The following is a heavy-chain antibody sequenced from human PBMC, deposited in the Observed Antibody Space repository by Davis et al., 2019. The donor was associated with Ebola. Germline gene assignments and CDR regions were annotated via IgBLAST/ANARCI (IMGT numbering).Heavy chain of an antibody. Sequence: SVKVSCKASGGTFSSYAINWVRQAPGQGLEWMGGIIPIFGTANYAQKFQGRVTITADESRTTAYMELSSLRSEDTAVYYCAKDRYYDNNPLYYESECWGQGTLVTVSS. J-gene: IGHJ4*02. V-gene: IGHV1-69*13. CDR2: IIPIFGTA. CDR3: AKDRYYDNNPLYYESEC. D-gene: IGHD3-22*01. CDR1: GGTFSSYA.